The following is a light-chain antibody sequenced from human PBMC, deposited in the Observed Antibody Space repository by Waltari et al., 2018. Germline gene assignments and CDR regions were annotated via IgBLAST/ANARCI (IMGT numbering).Light chain of an antibody. Sequence: DIQFTPSPSFLSASVGDRVTITCRASQGVSPYLAWYQQNPGKAPKLLISATSTLEKGVPSRFSGSGSGTQFTLTISGLQPEDSATYYCQQLNDFPITFGGGTKVEIK. J-gene: IGKJ4*01. V-gene: IGKV1-9*01. CDR1: QGVSPY. CDR3: QQLNDFPIT. CDR2: ATS.